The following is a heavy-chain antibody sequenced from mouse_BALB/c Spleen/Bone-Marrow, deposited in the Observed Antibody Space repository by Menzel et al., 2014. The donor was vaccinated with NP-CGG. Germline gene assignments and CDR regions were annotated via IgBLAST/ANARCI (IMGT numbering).Heavy chain of an antibody. CDR1: DFNIKDTY. D-gene: IGHD2-4*01. CDR2: IDPANGNT. V-gene: IGHV14-3*02. Sequence: VQLQQSGAELVKPGASVKLSCTASDFNIKDTYMHWVKQRPEQSLEWIGRIDPANGNTKYDPKFQGKATITADTSSNTAYLQLSSLTSEDTAVYYCAMITTGAWFAYWGQGTLVTVSA. CDR3: AMITTGAWFAY. J-gene: IGHJ3*01.